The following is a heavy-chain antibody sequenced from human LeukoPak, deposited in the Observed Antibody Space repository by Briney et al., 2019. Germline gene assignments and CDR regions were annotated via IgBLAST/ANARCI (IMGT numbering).Heavy chain of an antibody. D-gene: IGHD6-13*01. V-gene: IGHV3-7*01. CDR1: GFTFSSYW. Sequence: PGGSLRLFCAASGFTFSSYWMSWVRQAPGKGLEWVANIKQDGSEKYYVDSVKGRFTISRDNAKNSLYLQMNSLRAEDTAVYYCARDRGLIAAAHFDYWGQGTLVTVSS. CDR3: ARDRGLIAAAHFDY. J-gene: IGHJ4*02. CDR2: IKQDGSEK.